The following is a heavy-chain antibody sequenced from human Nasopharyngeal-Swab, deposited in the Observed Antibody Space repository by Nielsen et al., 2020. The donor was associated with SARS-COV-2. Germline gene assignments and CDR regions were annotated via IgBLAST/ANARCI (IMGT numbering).Heavy chain of an antibody. J-gene: IGHJ6*03. D-gene: IGHD6-19*01. V-gene: IGHV3-7*01. Sequence: LTCAASGFNFSNYWMTWVRQAPGKGLEWVATIEDYGSEKYYVDSVKGRFTISRDNAKNSLYLQMNSLRAEDTAVYYCAREGSDSSGPGEYYYFYMDVWGKGTTVTVSS. CDR2: IEDYGSEK. CDR1: GFNFSNYW. CDR3: AREGSDSSGPGEYYYFYMDV.